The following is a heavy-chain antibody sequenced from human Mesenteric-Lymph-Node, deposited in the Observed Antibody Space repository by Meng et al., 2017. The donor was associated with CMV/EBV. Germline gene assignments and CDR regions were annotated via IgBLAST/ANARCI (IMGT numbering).Heavy chain of an antibody. CDR3: ARPHAPFTHDRAFDC. CDR2: VIPIIGPT. J-gene: IGHJ4*02. V-gene: IGHV1-69*01. Sequence: SGDTFRGYGISWVRQAPGQGLEWMGGVIPIIGPTIYAQRFEGRLTITADESTSTVYMELSSLRPEDTAVYYCARPHAPFTHDRAFDCWGQGTLVTVSS. CDR1: GDTFRGYG.